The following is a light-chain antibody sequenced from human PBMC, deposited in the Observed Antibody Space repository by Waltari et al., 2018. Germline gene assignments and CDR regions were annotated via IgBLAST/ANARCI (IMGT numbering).Light chain of an antibody. CDR3: VLYMGSGSYWV. J-gene: IGLJ3*02. CDR2: STN. CDR1: SGSVSTSYF. V-gene: IGLV8-61*01. Sequence: QTVVTQEPSFSVSPGGTVTLTCGLSSGSVSTSYFPSWFQQTPGQAPRTLIYSTNTRSSGVPERFSGSILGNKAALTITGAQADDESDYYCVLYMGSGSYWVFGVGTKLTVL.